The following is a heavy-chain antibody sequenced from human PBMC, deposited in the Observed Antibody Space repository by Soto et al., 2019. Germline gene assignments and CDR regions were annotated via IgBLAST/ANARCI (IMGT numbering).Heavy chain of an antibody. V-gene: IGHV3-30*18. CDR2: ISHDGSYK. J-gene: IGHJ4*02. CDR1: SFNFGYYG. Sequence: QVQLVESGGGVVQPGRSLRLSCAASSFNFGYYGVHWVRQAPDKGLEWVAFISHDGSYKYYADSVKGRFTISRDISKRTLFLQMNSLRPEDTAVYYCAKNRDRHGPVDYWGQGTLVTVSS. CDR3: AKNRDRHGPVDY.